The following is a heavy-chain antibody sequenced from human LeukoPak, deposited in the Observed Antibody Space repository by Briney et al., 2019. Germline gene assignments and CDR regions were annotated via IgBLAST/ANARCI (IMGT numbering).Heavy chain of an antibody. J-gene: IGHJ3*02. V-gene: IGHV3-23*01. D-gene: IGHD5-24*01. CDR3: AKCRDGYNRDAFDI. CDR2: ISGRGGST. CDR1: GFTFGRYD. Sequence: GGSLRLSCAASGFTFGRYDMSWVRQAPGRGLEWVSAISGRGGSTYYADSVKGRFTISRDNSKSTLYLQMNSLTAEDTAVYYCAKCRDGYNRDAFDIWGQGTMVTVSS.